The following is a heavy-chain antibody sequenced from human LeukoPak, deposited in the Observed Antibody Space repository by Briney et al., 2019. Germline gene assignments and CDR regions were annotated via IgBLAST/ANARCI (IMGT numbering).Heavy chain of an antibody. D-gene: IGHD3-10*01. CDR2: IYYSGST. Sequence: SETLSLTCAVYGGSFSSYYWSWIRQPPGKGLEWIGYIYYSGSTSYNPSLKSRVTISVDTSKNQFSLKLSSVTAADTAVYYCARRRPEYGSGSYFLGGYYYYYMDVWGKGTTVTISS. CDR1: GGSFSSYY. J-gene: IGHJ6*03. CDR3: ARRRPEYGSGSYFLGGYYYYYMDV. V-gene: IGHV4-59*12.